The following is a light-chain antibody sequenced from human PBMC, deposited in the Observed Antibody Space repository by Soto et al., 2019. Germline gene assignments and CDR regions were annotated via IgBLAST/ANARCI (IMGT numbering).Light chain of an antibody. V-gene: IGKV3-20*01. CDR1: QSVSSNH. J-gene: IGKJ2*01. Sequence: EIVLTQSPCGLSLSPRERATLSCRASQSVSSNHLAWYQQKPGQAPRLLIYGASRRATGIPDRFSGSGSGTEFTLTISRLEPEDLAVYYCQQYGSSTYTFGQGTKVEIK. CDR3: QQYGSSTYT. CDR2: GAS.